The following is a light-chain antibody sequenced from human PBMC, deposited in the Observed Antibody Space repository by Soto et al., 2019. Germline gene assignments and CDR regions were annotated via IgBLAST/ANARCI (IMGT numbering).Light chain of an antibody. V-gene: IGKV3-15*01. CDR2: GAS. CDR3: QQYYTWPPAIP. Sequence: EIVMTQSPATLSVSPGERVTLSFRASQRVSSNLAWYQQKPGQAPRLLIYGASTRATGIPGRFSGSGSGTEFTLTISSLQSEDFAVYYCQQYYTWPPAIPFAQG. CDR1: QRVSSN. J-gene: IGKJ5*01.